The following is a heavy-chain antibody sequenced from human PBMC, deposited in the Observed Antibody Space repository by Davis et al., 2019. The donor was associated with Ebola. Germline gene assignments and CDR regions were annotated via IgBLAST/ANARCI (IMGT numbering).Heavy chain of an antibody. CDR3: AKVELLAY. CDR1: GFPFSIYT. V-gene: IGHV3-21*01. D-gene: IGHD2-21*01. J-gene: IGHJ4*02. Sequence: GGSLRLSCAASGFPFSIYTMNWVRQAPEKGLEWVASISGNSNYIYYADSVKGRFTISRDNSKNTLYLQMNSLRAEDTAVYYCAKVELLAYWGQGTLVTVSS. CDR2: ISGNSNYI.